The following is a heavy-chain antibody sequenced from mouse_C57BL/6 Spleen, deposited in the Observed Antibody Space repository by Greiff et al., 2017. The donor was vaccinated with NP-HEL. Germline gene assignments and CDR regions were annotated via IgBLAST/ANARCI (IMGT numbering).Heavy chain of an antibody. Sequence: QVQLQQPGAELVRPGSSVKLSCKASGYTFTSYWMDWVKQRPGQGLDWIGNIYPSDSETHYNQKFKDKATLTVDKSSSTAYMQLSSLTSEDSAVYYCARSDNWDVGYFDVWGTGTTVTVSS. J-gene: IGHJ1*03. CDR2: IYPSDSET. V-gene: IGHV1-61*01. D-gene: IGHD4-1*01. CDR3: ARSDNWDVGYFDV. CDR1: GYTFTSYW.